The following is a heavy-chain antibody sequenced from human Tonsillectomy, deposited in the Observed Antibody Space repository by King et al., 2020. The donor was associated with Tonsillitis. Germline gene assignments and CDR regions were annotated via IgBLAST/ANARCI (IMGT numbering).Heavy chain of an antibody. CDR1: DGSISSSSYY. V-gene: IGHV4-39*01. CDR2: ISYSGST. CDR3: ARGYCSGGSCSSPAYYYGMDV. J-gene: IGHJ6*02. Sequence: QLQESGPGLVKPSETLSLTCTVSDGSISSSSYYWSWIRQPPGKGLEWIGSISYSGSTDYNPSLKSRVTISVDTSKNQFSLKLSSVTAADTAMYCCARGYCSGGSCSSPAYYYGMDVWGQGTTVTVSS. D-gene: IGHD2-15*01.